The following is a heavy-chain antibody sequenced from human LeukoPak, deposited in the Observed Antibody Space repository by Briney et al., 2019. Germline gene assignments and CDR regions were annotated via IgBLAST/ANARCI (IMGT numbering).Heavy chain of an antibody. Sequence: PGGSLRLSCAASALTFSRASGLTFTDAWMSWVRQAPGKGLEWVGRIKSKAYGGTTDYAAPVKGRFTISRDDSKNTLYLQMNSLRSDDTAVYYCASGKQWLAGYWGQGALVTVSS. CDR1: GLTFTDAW. J-gene: IGHJ4*02. CDR3: ASGKQWLAGY. CDR2: IKSKAYGGTT. D-gene: IGHD6-19*01. V-gene: IGHV3-15*01.